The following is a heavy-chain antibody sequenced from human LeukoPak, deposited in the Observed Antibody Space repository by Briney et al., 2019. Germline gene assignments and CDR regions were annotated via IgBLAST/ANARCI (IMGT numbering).Heavy chain of an antibody. D-gene: IGHD2-2*01. CDR3: ARRDYSRYCSSTSCTFFDY. CDR2: IYPGDSDT. Sequence: GESLKISCKGSGYNFTNYWIGWVRQMPGKGLEWMGIIYPGDSDTRYSPSFQGQVTISADESIRNAYLQWSSLKASDTAMYYCARRDYSRYCSSTSCTFFDYWGQGTLVTVSS. CDR1: GYNFTNYW. V-gene: IGHV5-51*01. J-gene: IGHJ4*02.